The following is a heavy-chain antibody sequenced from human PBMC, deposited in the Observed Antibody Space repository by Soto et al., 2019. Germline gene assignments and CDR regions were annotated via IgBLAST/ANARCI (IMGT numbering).Heavy chain of an antibody. CDR1: GFTFSSYS. J-gene: IGHJ4*02. D-gene: IGHD2-2*01. CDR2: ISSSSSYI. V-gene: IGHV3-21*01. Sequence: PGGSLRLSCAASGFTFSSYSMNWVRQAPGKGLEWVSSISSSSSYIYYADSVKGRFTISRDNAKNSLYLQMNSLRAEDTAVYYCARDGDIVVVPAAILEYSSSSGPFDYWGQGTLVTVSS. CDR3: ARDGDIVVVPAAILEYSSSSGPFDY.